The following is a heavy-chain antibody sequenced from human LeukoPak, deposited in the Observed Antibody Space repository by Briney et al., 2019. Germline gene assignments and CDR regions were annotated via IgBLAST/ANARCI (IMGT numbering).Heavy chain of an antibody. CDR3: AIDQPVAGVSNFDS. J-gene: IGHJ4*02. D-gene: IGHD6-19*01. Sequence: ASVRVSCKASGYTFTSYDFNWVRQAPGQGPEWIGWINPNTGNPTYAQAFAGRFVFSLDTSVSTAYLQISSLNTEDTAVYYCAIDQPVAGVSNFDSWGQGTLVTVSS. CDR1: GYTFTSYD. CDR2: INPNTGNP. V-gene: IGHV7-4-1*02.